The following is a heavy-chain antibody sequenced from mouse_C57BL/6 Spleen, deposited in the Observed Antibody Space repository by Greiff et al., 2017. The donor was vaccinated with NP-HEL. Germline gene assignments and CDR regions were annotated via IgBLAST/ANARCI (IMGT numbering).Heavy chain of an antibody. Sequence: QVQLKQPGAELVKPGASVKLSCKASGYTFTSYWMHWVKQRPGQGLEWIGMIHPNSGSTNYNEKFKSKATLTVDKSSSTAYMQLSSLTSEGSAVYYSASNYYGSSYVGWDYWGQGTTLTVSS. J-gene: IGHJ2*01. CDR1: GYTFTSYW. CDR3: ASNYYGSSYVGWDY. D-gene: IGHD1-1*01. CDR2: IHPNSGST. V-gene: IGHV1-64*01.